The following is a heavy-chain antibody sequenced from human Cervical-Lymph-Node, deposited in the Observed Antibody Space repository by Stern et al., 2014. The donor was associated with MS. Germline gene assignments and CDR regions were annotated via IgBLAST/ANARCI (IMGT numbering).Heavy chain of an antibody. Sequence: QVQLMQSGAEVKKPGASVKVSCKASGYTFTSYYMHWVRQAPGQGLEWMGIINPSGGSTSYAQKFQGRVTMTRDTSTSTVYMELSSLRSEDTAVYYCASAPGANNWFDPWGQGTLVTVSS. CDR1: GYTFTSYY. V-gene: IGHV1-46*03. J-gene: IGHJ5*02. CDR3: ASAPGANNWFDP. CDR2: INPSGGST.